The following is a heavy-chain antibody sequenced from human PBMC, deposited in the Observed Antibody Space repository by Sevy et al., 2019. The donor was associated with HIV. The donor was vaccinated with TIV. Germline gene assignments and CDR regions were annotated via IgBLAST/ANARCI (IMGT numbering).Heavy chain of an antibody. J-gene: IGHJ6*02. CDR1: GFAFSSSW. CDR3: ARLCTGFIYYCYYGMDV. D-gene: IGHD2-2*01. Sequence: GGSLRLSCAASGFAFSSSWRTWVRQAPGKGLEWVANIKQDGSEKYYVDFLKGRFTISRDNAKNSLYLQMNSLRAEDTAVYYCARLCTGFIYYCYYGMDVWGQGTTVTVSS. CDR2: IKQDGSEK. V-gene: IGHV3-7*01.